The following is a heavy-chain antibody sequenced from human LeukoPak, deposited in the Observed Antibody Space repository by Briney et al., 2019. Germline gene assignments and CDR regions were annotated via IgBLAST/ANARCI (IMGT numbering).Heavy chain of an antibody. Sequence: PSETLSLTCSVSGGSISSGSYYRSWIRQPAGKGLEWIGRIYTTEKTNYNPSLKSRVTISLDTSKNQFSLKLTSVTAADTAVYYCARIRDGYNDAYDIWGQGTMVTVSS. D-gene: IGHD5-24*01. CDR1: GGSISSGSYY. V-gene: IGHV4-61*02. CDR2: IYTTEKT. J-gene: IGHJ3*02. CDR3: ARIRDGYNDAYDI.